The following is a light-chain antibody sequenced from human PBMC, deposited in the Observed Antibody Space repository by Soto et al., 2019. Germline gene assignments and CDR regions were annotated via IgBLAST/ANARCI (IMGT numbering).Light chain of an antibody. CDR3: SSYTTTNTYV. Sequence: QSALTQPASVSGSPGQSITISCTGTSSDVGGYNYVSWYQRHPGKAPKLIIYEVSNRPSGVSSRFSGSKSGNTASLTISGLQADDEADYYCSSYTTTNTYVFGAGTKVTVL. CDR1: SSDVGGYNY. V-gene: IGLV2-14*01. J-gene: IGLJ1*01. CDR2: EVS.